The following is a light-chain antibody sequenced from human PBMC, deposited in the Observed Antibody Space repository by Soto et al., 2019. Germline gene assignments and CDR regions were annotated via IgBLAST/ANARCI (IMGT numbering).Light chain of an antibody. CDR2: KAS. CDR1: QNINNW. CDR3: QQYDTFWT. V-gene: IGKV1-5*03. J-gene: IGKJ1*01. Sequence: IQVTQFPSSLSASVGDRVTITCRASQNINNWLAWYQFKPGKAPRLLIYKASTLETGVPSRFSGSGSGTEFTLTISGLQPDDFATYYCQQYDTFWTFGQGTKVEIE.